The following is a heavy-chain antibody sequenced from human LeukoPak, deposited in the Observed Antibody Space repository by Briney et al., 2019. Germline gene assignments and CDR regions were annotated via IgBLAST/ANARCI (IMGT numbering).Heavy chain of an antibody. Sequence: GGSLRLSCAASGFTFSDFATTWVRQATGKGLEWVSSIDAAGTYYADSVKGRFTISRDNSKNTVYLQLNSLRVDDTAVYYCAKNRGPLDIRGQGTMVIVSS. CDR2: IDAAGT. V-gene: IGHV3-23*01. CDR1: GFTFSDFA. D-gene: IGHD3-10*01. J-gene: IGHJ3*02. CDR3: AKNRGPLDI.